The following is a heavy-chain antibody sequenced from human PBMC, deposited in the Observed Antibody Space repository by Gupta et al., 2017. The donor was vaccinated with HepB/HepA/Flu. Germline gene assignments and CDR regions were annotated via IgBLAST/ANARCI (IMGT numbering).Heavy chain of an antibody. CDR2: ISSSSSYI. D-gene: IGHD6-19*01. V-gene: IGHV3-21*01. CDR3: ARAPPVASFYFDY. Sequence: EVQLVESGGGLVKPGGSLRLSCAASGFTFSSYPMNWVRQAPGKGLEWVSSISSSSSYIYQADSVKGRFTISRDNARNSPYLQMNSLRADDTAVYYCARAPPVASFYFDYWGQGTPVTVSS. CDR1: GFTFSSYP. J-gene: IGHJ4*02.